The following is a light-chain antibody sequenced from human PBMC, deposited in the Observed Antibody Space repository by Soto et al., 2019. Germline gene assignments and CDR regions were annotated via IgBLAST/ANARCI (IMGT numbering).Light chain of an antibody. Sequence: QSVLTQPASGSGSPGQSITISCTGTASDVGSSNLVSWYQQYPGKAPKLIIYEGRRRPSGVSARFSGAKSGNTASLTISGLQAEDEADYYCCSFASSSTFYVFGTGTKLTVL. CDR2: EGR. J-gene: IGLJ1*01. CDR1: ASDVGSSNL. CDR3: CSFASSSTFYV. V-gene: IGLV2-23*01.